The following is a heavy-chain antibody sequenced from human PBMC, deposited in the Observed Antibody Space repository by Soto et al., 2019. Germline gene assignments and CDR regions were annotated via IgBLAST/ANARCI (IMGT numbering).Heavy chain of an antibody. D-gene: IGHD3-10*01. CDR3: AKLMGQYYGSGSYLLISTMDV. CDR2: ISGSGGST. V-gene: IGHV3-23*01. CDR1: GFTFSSYA. J-gene: IGHJ6*02. Sequence: PGGSLRLSCAASGFTFSSYAMSWVRQAPGKGLEWVSAISGSGGSTYYADSVKGRFTISRDNSKNTLYLQMNSLRAEDTAVYYCAKLMGQYYGSGSYLLISTMDVWGQGTTVTVSS.